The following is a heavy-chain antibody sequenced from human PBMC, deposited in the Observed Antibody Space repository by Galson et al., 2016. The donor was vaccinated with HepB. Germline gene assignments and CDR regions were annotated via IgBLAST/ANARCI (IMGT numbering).Heavy chain of an antibody. CDR2: INADGSWR. J-gene: IGHJ4*02. D-gene: IGHD3-10*01. Sequence: SLRLSCAVSGFSFSNSWMTWVRQTPEEGLEWVADINADGSWRAYMDSVKGRFTISRDNVNNLLYLQMSGLRVEDTALYFCARDPAFGALDYWGQGALVTVSS. CDR3: ARDPAFGALDY. V-gene: IGHV3-7*01. CDR1: GFSFSNSW.